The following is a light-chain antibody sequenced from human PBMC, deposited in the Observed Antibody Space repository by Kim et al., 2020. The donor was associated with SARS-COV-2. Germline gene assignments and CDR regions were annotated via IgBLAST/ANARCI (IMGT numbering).Light chain of an antibody. CDR1: QSVSSSY. V-gene: IGKV3-20*01. J-gene: IGKJ2*01. CDR3: QQYGSSSMYT. CDR2: GAS. Sequence: EIVFTQSPGPLSLSPGERATLSCRASQSVSSSYLAWYQQKPGQAPRLLIYGASSRATGIPDRFSGSGSGTDFTLTISRLEPEDFAVYYCQQYGSSSMYTFGQGTKLEI.